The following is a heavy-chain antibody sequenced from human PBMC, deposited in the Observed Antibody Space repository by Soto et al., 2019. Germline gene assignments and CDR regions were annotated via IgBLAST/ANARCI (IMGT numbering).Heavy chain of an antibody. CDR3: ASKSFDVALPKPPYYYYGMDV. V-gene: IGHV1-69*13. CDR2: IIPIFGTA. CDR1: GGTFSSYA. D-gene: IGHD3-9*01. Sequence: EASVKVSCKASGGTFSSYAISWVRQAPGQGLEWMGGIIPIFGTANYAQKFQGRVTITADESTSTAYMELSSLRSEDTAVYYCASKSFDVALPKPPYYYYGMDVWGQGTTVTVSS. J-gene: IGHJ6*02.